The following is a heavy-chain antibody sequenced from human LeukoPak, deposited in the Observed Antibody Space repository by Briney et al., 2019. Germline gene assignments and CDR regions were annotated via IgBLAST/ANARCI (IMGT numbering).Heavy chain of an antibody. Sequence: PGRSLRLSCAASGFPFSSYGMHWVRQAPGKGLEWVAVISYDGSDKYYADSVKGRFTISRDNSKNTLYLQMNSLRAEDTALYYCARDLLTYNWNDYFDYWGQGTLVTVSS. V-gene: IGHV3-30*03. J-gene: IGHJ4*02. CDR3: ARDLLTYNWNDYFDY. CDR1: GFPFSSYG. CDR2: ISYDGSDK. D-gene: IGHD1-20*01.